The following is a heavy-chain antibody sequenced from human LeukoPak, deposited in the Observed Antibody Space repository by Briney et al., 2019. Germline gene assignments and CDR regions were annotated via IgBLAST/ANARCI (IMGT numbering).Heavy chain of an antibody. CDR1: GFTFSSYG. V-gene: IGHV3-30*02. J-gene: IGHJ4*02. D-gene: IGHD6-13*01. Sequence: GGSLRLSCAASGFTFSSYGMHWVRQAPGKGLEWVAFIRYDGSNKYYADSVKGRFTISRDNSKNTLYLQMNSLRAEDTAVYYCAREIPYSSSWYGGYYFDYWGQGTLVTVSS. CDR3: AREIPYSSSWYGGYYFDY. CDR2: IRYDGSNK.